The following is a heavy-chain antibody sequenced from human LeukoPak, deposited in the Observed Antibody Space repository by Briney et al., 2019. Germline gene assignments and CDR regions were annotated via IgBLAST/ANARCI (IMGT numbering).Heavy chain of an antibody. CDR3: ARDPPGRPYSSSSYG. V-gene: IGHV1-69*06. CDR2: IIPMFGTA. J-gene: IGHJ4*02. CDR1: GGTFSSYA. D-gene: IGHD6-6*01. Sequence: GASVTVSCKASGGTFSSYAISWVRQAPGQGLEWMGGIIPMFGTANYAQKFQGRVTITADKSTSTAYMELSSLRSEDTAVYYCARDPPGRPYSSSSYGWGQGTLVTVSS.